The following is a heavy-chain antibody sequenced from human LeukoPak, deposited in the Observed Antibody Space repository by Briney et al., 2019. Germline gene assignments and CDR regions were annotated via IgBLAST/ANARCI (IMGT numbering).Heavy chain of an antibody. V-gene: IGHV3-48*04. CDR3: ARDAPVGSYYYYYMDV. CDR2: ISSSSSTI. CDR1: GFTFSSYS. J-gene: IGHJ6*03. Sequence: GGSLRLSCAASGFTFSSYSMNWVRQAPGKGREWVSYISSSSSTIYYADSVKGRFTISRDNAKNSLYLQMNSLRAEDTAVYYCARDAPVGSYYYYYMDVWGKGTTVTVSS. D-gene: IGHD1-26*01.